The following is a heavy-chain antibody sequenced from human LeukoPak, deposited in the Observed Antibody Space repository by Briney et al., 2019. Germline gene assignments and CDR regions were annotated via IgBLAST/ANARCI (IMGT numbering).Heavy chain of an antibody. Sequence: ASVKVSCKASGGTFSSYAISWVRQAPGQGLEWMGGIIPIFGTANYAQKFRGRVTITADESTSTAYMELSSLRSEDTAVYYCARGRESIAALSPPEHWFDPWGQGTLVTVSS. CDR1: GGTFSSYA. D-gene: IGHD6-6*01. V-gene: IGHV1-69*13. J-gene: IGHJ5*02. CDR2: IIPIFGTA. CDR3: ARGRESIAALSPPEHWFDP.